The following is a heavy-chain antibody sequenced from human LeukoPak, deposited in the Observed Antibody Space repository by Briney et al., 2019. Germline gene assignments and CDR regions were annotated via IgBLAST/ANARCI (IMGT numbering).Heavy chain of an antibody. CDR2: IKANTEGGTT. J-gene: IGHJ4*02. D-gene: IGHD5/OR15-5a*01. V-gene: IGHV3-15*01. Sequence: GGSLRLSCVDSGFTFTNAWMSWVRQAPGKGLEWVGRIKANTEGGTTDYAAPVKDRFTISRDDSKNTLYLQMNSLKTEDTAVYYCTRMSTTGWYWGQGTLVTVSS. CDR1: GFTFTNAW. CDR3: TRMSTTGWY.